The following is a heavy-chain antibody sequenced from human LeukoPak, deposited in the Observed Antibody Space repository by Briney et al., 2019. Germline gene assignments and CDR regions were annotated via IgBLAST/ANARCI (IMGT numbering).Heavy chain of an antibody. V-gene: IGHV1-2*04. CDR1: GYTFTGYY. CDR2: INPNSGGT. D-gene: IGHD6-13*01. CDR3: ARDRVAAAGQGGNWFDP. Sequence: ASVKVSCKASGYTFTGYYMHCVRQAPGQGLEWMGWINPNSGGTNYAQKFQGWVTMTRDTSISTDYMELSRLRSDDTAVYYCARDRVAAAGQGGNWFDPWGQGTLVTVSS. J-gene: IGHJ5*02.